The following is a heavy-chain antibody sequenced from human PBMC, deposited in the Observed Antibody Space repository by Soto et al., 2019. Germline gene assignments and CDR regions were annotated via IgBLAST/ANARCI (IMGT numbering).Heavy chain of an antibody. Sequence: ASVKVSCKASGYTFTNYYLSWVRQAPGQGLEWMGWMNPNNGNAGFAQKFRGRINMTRNTSISTAYLELSSLRSDDSAVYFCARRKERSGPYYLDLWGQGTQVTVSS. V-gene: IGHV1-8*02. CDR1: GYTFTNYY. J-gene: IGHJ4*02. D-gene: IGHD6-25*01. CDR2: MNPNNGNA. CDR3: ARRKERSGPYYLDL.